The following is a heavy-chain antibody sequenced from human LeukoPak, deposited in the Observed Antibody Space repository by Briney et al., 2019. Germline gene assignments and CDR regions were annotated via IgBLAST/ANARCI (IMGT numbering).Heavy chain of an antibody. Sequence: PGGSLRLSCAASGFDFSNYYMSWVRQAPGKGLEWLANIKYDGSDNYYVDSVKGRFTISRYNAKNSLYLQMSSLRAEDTAVYCTRDEGATVATYRFDFWGQGTLVSVSS. V-gene: IGHV3-7*01. CDR2: IKYDGSDN. CDR1: GFDFSNYY. D-gene: IGHD4-23*01. CDR3: TRDEGATVATYRFDF. J-gene: IGHJ4*02.